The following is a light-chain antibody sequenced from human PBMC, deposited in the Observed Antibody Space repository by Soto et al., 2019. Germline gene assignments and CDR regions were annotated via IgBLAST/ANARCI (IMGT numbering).Light chain of an antibody. CDR3: SSYAGSNNLYVV. CDR2: EVT. CDR1: SSDIGSYNY. J-gene: IGLJ2*01. V-gene: IGLV2-8*01. Sequence: QSALTQPPSASGSPGQSVTISCTGTSSDIGSYNYVSWYQLHPGKAPKLLIYEVTKRPSGVPDRFSGSKSGNTASLTVSGLQAEDEADYYCSSYAGSNNLYVVFGGGTKLTVL.